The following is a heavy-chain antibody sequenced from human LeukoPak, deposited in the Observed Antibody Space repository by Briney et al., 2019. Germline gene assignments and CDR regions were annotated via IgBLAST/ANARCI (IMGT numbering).Heavy chain of an antibody. V-gene: IGHV3-23*01. CDR1: GFTFSSYA. D-gene: IGHD2-8*01. J-gene: IGHJ4*02. CDR2: ISGSGGST. Sequence: GGSLRLSCAASGFTFSSYAMSWVRQAPGKGLEWVSAISGSGGSTYYADSVKGRFTISRDNSKNTLYLQMNSLRAEDTAVYYCAKDISSTYEVIYFDYWGQGTLVTVSS. CDR3: AKDISSTYEVIYFDY.